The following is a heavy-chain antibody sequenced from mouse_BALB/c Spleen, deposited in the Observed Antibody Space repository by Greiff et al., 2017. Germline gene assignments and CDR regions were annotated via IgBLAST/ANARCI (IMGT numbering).Heavy chain of an antibody. J-gene: IGHJ2*01. Sequence: VQGVESGAELVRPGSSVKISCKASGYAFSSYWMNWVKQRPGQGLEWIGQIYPGDGDTNYNGKFKGKATLTADKSSSTAYMQLSSLTSEDSAVYFCARSDSSGYVDYWGQGTTLTVSS. V-gene: IGHV1-80*01. CDR1: GYAFSSYW. CDR3: ARSDSSGYVDY. D-gene: IGHD3-2*01. CDR2: IYPGDGDT.